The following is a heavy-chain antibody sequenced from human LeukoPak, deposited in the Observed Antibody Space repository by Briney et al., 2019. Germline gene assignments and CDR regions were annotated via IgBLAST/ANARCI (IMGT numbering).Heavy chain of an antibody. CDR3: ARSEGDPRWFDP. CDR2: IYYSGST. V-gene: IGHV4-59*01. J-gene: IGHJ5*02. Sequence: SETLSLTCTVSGGSISSYYWSWIRQPPGKGLEWIGYIYYSGSTNYNPSLKSRVTISVDTSKNQFFLKLSSVTAADTAVYYCARSEGDPRWFDPWGQGTLVTVSS. D-gene: IGHD3-10*01. CDR1: GGSISSYY.